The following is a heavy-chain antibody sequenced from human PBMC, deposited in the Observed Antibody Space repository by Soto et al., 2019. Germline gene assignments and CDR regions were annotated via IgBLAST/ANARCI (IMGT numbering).Heavy chain of an antibody. V-gene: IGHV3-48*03. CDR1: GFDFSNYE. D-gene: IGHD2-2*02. CDR3: ARGDCKTSCYIGF. Sequence: EVQLVESGGGLVQPGGSLRLSCAASGFDFSNYEMNWVRQAPGKGLEWVSYITSSGGATMYADSVKGRFTISRDNAKDSLYLQMNSLRVEDTAVYYCARGDCKTSCYIGFWGQGALVTVSS. CDR2: ITSSGGAT. J-gene: IGHJ4*02.